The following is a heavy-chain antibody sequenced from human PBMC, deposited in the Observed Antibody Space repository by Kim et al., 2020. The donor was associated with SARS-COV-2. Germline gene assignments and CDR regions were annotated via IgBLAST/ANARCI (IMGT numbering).Heavy chain of an antibody. J-gene: IGHJ4*01. CDR2: INHSGST. D-gene: IGHD3-22*01. CDR3: ARGRGYYYDSSGSLDY. Sequence: SETLSLTCAVYGGSFSGYYWSWIRQPPGKGLEWIGEINHSGSTNYNPSLKSRVTISVDTSKNQFSLKLCSVTAADTAVYYCARGRGYYYDSSGSLDYWG. CDR1: GGSFSGYY. V-gene: IGHV4-34*01.